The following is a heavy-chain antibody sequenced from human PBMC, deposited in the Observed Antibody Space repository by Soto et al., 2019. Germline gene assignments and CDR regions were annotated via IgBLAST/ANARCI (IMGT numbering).Heavy chain of an antibody. V-gene: IGHV5-51*01. CDR3: ARLDYDYIWGSYLTLDY. CDR2: IYPGDSDT. J-gene: IGHJ4*02. Sequence: KISCKGSGYSFTSYWIGWVRQMPGKGLELMGIIYPGDSDTRYSPSFQGQVTISADKSISTAYLQWSSLKASDTAMYYCARLDYDYIWGSYLTLDYWGQGTLVTVSS. CDR1: GYSFTSYW. D-gene: IGHD3-16*02.